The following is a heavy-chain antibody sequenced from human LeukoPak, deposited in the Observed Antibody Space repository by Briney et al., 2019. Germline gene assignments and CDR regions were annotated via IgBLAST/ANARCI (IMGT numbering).Heavy chain of an antibody. J-gene: IGHJ4*02. V-gene: IGHV3-23*01. CDR2: ISYTGADT. CDR3: GYGSGSYFPRYYFDY. Sequence: GGSLRLSCAASGFTFSSYEMNWVRQAPGKGLEWVSAISYTGADTFYADSVKGRFTISRDNSKHTLYLQLDRLRVEDTAVYYCGYGSGSYFPRYYFDYWGQGALVIVSS. CDR1: GFTFSSYE. D-gene: IGHD3-10*01.